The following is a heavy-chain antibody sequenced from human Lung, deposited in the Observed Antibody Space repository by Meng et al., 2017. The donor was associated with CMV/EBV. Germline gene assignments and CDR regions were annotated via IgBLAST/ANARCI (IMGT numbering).Heavy chain of an antibody. CDR3: ARHHHSPTFDY. CDR1: GGSISSSSYY. D-gene: IGHD1-14*01. Sequence: QLQRQESGPRLVKPSETLALTRIGSGGSISSSSYYWAWIRQPPGEGLEWIGSVVYSGTTYYTSSLKSRVSISVDTSKNQFSLKLSSVTAADTAVYYCARHHHSPTFDYWGQGTLVTVSS. J-gene: IGHJ4*02. CDR2: VVYSGTT. V-gene: IGHV4-39*01.